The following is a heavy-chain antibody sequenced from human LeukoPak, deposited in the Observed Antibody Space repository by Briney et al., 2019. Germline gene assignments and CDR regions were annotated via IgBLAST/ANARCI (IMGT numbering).Heavy chain of an antibody. CDR3: ARGNPYYDILTGYYTVLYYFDY. CDR2: INHSGST. V-gene: IGHV4-34*01. CDR1: GGSFSGYY. D-gene: IGHD3-9*01. Sequence: SETLSLTCAVYGGSFSGYYWSWIRQPPGKGLEWIGEINHSGSTNYNPSLKSRVTISVDTSKNQFSLKLSSVTAADTAVYYCARGNPYYDILTGYYTVLYYFDYWGQGTLVTVSS. J-gene: IGHJ4*02.